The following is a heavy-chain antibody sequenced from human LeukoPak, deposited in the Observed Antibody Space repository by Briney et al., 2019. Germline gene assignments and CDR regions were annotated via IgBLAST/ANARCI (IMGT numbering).Heavy chain of an antibody. V-gene: IGHV4-39*07. Sequence: SETLSLTCTVSGGSISSSSYCWGWIRQPPGKGLEGIGSIYYSGSTYYTPSLKSQVTISVDTSKNQFSLKLSSVTAADTAVYYCARVRYYDILTGYTIWAYYFDYWGQGTLVTVSS. CDR1: GGSISSSSYC. D-gene: IGHD3-9*01. CDR3: ARVRYYDILTGYTIWAYYFDY. J-gene: IGHJ4*02. CDR2: IYYSGST.